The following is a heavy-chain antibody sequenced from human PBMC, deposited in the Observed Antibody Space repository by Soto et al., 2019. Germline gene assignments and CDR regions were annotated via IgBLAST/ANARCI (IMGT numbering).Heavy chain of an antibody. J-gene: IGHJ6*02. CDR1: GYTFTGYY. CDR2: INPNGGGT. Sequence: ASVKVSCKASGYTFTGYYMHWVRQAPGQGLEWMGWINPNGGGTNYAQKFQGWVTMTRDTSISTAYMELSRLRSDDTAVYYCARERIAAAGTNYYYYGMDVWGQGTTVTVSS. CDR3: ARERIAAAGTNYYYYGMDV. V-gene: IGHV1-2*04. D-gene: IGHD6-13*01.